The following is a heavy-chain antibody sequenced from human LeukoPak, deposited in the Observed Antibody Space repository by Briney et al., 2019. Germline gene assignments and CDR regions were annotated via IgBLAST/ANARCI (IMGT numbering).Heavy chain of an antibody. Sequence: SETLSLTCTVSGGSISSYYWSWIRQPPGKGLEWIGYIYYCGSTNYNPSLKSRVTISVDTSKNQFSLKLSSVTAADTAVYYCARMYCSGGSCRPSFDYWGQGTLVTVSS. V-gene: IGHV4-59*01. CDR1: GGSISSYY. CDR2: IYYCGST. CDR3: ARMYCSGGSCRPSFDY. D-gene: IGHD2-15*01. J-gene: IGHJ4*02.